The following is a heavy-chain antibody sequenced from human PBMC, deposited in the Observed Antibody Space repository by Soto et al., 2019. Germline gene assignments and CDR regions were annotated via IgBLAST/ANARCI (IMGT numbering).Heavy chain of an antibody. J-gene: IGHJ4*02. D-gene: IGHD3-16*01. CDR3: ARGRSWGVVDY. Sequence: PSETLSLTCAVYGGSFSGYYWSWIRQPPGKGLEWIGEINHSGSTNYNPSLKSRVTISVDTSKNQFSLKLSSVTAADTAVYYCARGRSWGVVDYWGQGNLVTVS. CDR2: INHSGST. CDR1: GGSFSGYY. V-gene: IGHV4-34*01.